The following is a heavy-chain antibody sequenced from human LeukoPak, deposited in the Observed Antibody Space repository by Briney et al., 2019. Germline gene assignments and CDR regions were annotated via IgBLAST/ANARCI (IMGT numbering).Heavy chain of an antibody. J-gene: IGHJ4*02. CDR1: GFTFSSYA. Sequence: LRLSCAASGFTFSSYAMSWVRQAPGKGLEWIGYIYYSGSTYYNPSLKSRVTISVDTSKNQFSLKLSSVTAADTAVYYCAREGDYVDYWGQGTLVTVSS. CDR2: IYYSGST. V-gene: IGHV4-31*02. CDR3: AREGDYVDY.